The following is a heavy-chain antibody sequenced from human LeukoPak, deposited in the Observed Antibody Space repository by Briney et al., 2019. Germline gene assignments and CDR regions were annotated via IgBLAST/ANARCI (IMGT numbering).Heavy chain of an antibody. Sequence: PGGSLRLSCEASGFNFRSYAMHWVRQAPGKGLEWVAVIWYDGSKKYYADSVRGRSTISRDNSKDTLYLEMNSLRAEDTAIYYCARTNDYYDGSGFDSWGQGTLVTVSS. V-gene: IGHV3-33*01. CDR3: ARTNDYYDGSGFDS. CDR2: IWYDGSKK. J-gene: IGHJ5*01. D-gene: IGHD3-22*01. CDR1: GFNFRSYA.